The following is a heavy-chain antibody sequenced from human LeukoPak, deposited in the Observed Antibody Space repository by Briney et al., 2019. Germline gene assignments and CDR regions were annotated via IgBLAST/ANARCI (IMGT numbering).Heavy chain of an antibody. CDR3: ARHVTMVRGVTNWFDP. V-gene: IGHV4-59*08. Sequence: SGTLSLTCTVSGGSISSYYWSWIRQPPGKGLEWIGYIYYSGSTNYNPSLKSRVTISVDTSKNQFSLKLSSVTAADTAVYYCARHVTMVRGVTNWFDPWGQGTLVTVSS. D-gene: IGHD3-10*01. J-gene: IGHJ5*02. CDR1: GGSISSYY. CDR2: IYYSGST.